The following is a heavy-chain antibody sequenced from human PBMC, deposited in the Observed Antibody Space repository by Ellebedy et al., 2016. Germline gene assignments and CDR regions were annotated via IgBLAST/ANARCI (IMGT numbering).Heavy chain of an antibody. D-gene: IGHD5-18*01. J-gene: IGHJ4*02. CDR2: IKSKTDGGAA. Sequence: GESLKISCAASGFTFSNAWMNWVRQAPGKGLEWVGRIKSKTDGGAADYAAPVKGRFTTSRDDSKNMLYLQMNSLKTEDTAVYFCTTVYRYNYDSVWGQGTLVTVSS. CDR1: GFTFSNAW. V-gene: IGHV3-15*01. CDR3: TTVYRYNYDSV.